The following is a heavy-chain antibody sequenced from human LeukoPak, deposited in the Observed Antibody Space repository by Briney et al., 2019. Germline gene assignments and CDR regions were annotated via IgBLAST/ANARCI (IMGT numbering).Heavy chain of an antibody. Sequence: SVKVSCKASGGTFSSYAISWVRQAPGQGLEWMGGIIPTFGTANYAQKFQGRVTITTDESTSTAYMELSSLRSEDTAVYYCAREGADSSGYFLFDYWGQGTLVTVSS. CDR1: GGTFSSYA. CDR2: IIPTFGTA. D-gene: IGHD3-22*01. CDR3: AREGADSSGYFLFDY. V-gene: IGHV1-69*05. J-gene: IGHJ4*02.